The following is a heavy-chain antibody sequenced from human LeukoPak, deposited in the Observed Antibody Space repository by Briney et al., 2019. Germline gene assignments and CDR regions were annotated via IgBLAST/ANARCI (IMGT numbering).Heavy chain of an antibody. CDR3: ARDPVATKVDDAFDI. V-gene: IGHV4-4*02. Sequence: PSGTLSLTCAVSGGSISSSNWWSWVRQPPGKGLEWIGEIYHSGSTNYNPSLKSRVTISVDKSKNQFSLKLSSVTAADTAVYYCARDPVATKVDDAFDIWGQGTMVTVSS. D-gene: IGHD5-12*01. CDR2: IYHSGST. J-gene: IGHJ3*02. CDR1: GGSISSSNW.